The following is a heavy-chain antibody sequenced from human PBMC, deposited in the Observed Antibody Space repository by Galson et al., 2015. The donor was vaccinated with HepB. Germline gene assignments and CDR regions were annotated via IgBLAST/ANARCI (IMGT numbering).Heavy chain of an antibody. V-gene: IGHV3-11*03. CDR1: GFNFGDYY. Sequence: SLRLSCAASGFNFGDYYMTWIRQAPGKGLEWLSYISGSRTYTNHADSVKGRFTISRDNGKKSLFLQMDRLRVEDTAIYYCARMSMAPYYFDYWGQGTLVTVAS. CDR3: ARMSMAPYYFDY. J-gene: IGHJ4*02. CDR2: ISGSRTYT. D-gene: IGHD5-24*01.